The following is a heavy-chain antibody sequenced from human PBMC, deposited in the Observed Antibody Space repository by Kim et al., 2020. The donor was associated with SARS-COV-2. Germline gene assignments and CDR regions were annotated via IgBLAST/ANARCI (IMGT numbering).Heavy chain of an antibody. J-gene: IGHJ4*02. CDR2: K. Sequence: KYYADSVKGRFTISRDNSKNTLYLQMNSLRAEDTAVYYCARFGGVTSVDYWGQGTLVTVSS. D-gene: IGHD3-16*01. V-gene: IGHV3-30*01. CDR3: ARFGGVTSVDY.